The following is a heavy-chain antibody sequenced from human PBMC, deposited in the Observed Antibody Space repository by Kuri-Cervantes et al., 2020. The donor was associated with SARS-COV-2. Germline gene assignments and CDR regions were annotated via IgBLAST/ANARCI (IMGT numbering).Heavy chain of an antibody. Sequence: SGPTLVKPTETLTLTCTVSGFSLSTSGMCVSWIRQPPGKGLEWIGEINHSGSTNYNPSLKSRVTISVDTSKNQFSLKLSSVTAADTAVYYCASMGLVLRRYYYGMDVWGQGTTVTVSS. CDR2: INHSGST. V-gene: IGHV4-39*07. CDR1: GFSLSTSGM. D-gene: IGHD3-3*01. J-gene: IGHJ6*02. CDR3: ASMGLVLRRYYYGMDV.